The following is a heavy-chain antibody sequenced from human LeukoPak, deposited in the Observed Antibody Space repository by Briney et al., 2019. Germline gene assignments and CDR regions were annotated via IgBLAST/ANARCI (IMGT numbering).Heavy chain of an antibody. CDR1: GFTFSSYG. V-gene: IGHV3-33*01. CDR3: ARYTGVTNFDY. D-gene: IGHD3-10*01. Sequence: PGGSLRLSCAASGFTFSSYGMHWVRQAPDKGLEWVAVIWYDGGNIDYAESVKGRFTISRDNSKNTLFLQMNSLRAEDTAVYYCARYTGVTNFDYWGQGTLVTVSS. J-gene: IGHJ4*02. CDR2: IWYDGGNI.